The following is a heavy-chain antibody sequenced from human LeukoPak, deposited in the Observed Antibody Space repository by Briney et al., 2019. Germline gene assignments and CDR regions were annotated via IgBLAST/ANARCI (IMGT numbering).Heavy chain of an antibody. V-gene: IGHV1-46*01. D-gene: IGHD3-3*01. CDR1: GYTFTSYY. Sequence: ASVKVSCKASGYTFTSYYMHWLRQDPGQGLEWMGIINPSGGSTSYLQKFHGRVTMTQITSTSTEHIELSSLLSEDTAVYYCARECPFGVLDAFDIWGQGTMVTVSS. J-gene: IGHJ3*02. CDR3: ARECPFGVLDAFDI. CDR2: INPSGGST.